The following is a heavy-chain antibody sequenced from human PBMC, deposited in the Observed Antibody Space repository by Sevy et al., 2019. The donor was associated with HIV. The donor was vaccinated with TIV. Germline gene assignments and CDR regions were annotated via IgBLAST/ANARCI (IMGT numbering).Heavy chain of an antibody. V-gene: IGHV1-46*02. CDR1: GYNFNNYY. Sequence: ASVKVSCKASGYNFNNYYIHWVRQAPGQGLQWMGVINPTSSSTYYPPKFQGRVTMTRDTSTSTVSLDLSSLRSEDTAVYYCARGDGTGRCFDCWGQGTLVTVSS. CDR2: INPTSSST. CDR3: ARGDGTGRCFDC. D-gene: IGHD1-26*01. J-gene: IGHJ4*02.